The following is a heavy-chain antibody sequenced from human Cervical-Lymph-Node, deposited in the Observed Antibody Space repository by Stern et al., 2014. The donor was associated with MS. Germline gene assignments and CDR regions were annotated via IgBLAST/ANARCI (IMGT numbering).Heavy chain of an antibody. D-gene: IGHD4-17*01. CDR2: ISSSSSTI. CDR1: GFTFNSYN. Sequence: QLVQSGGDLVHPGGSLTLSCAVSGFTFNSYNMNWVRQSPGKGLEWASYISSSSSTIYYADSVRGRFTISRDNAKNSLYLRMNSLRAEDTAVYYCVREGLNGDFDYWGQGTLVTVSS. CDR3: VREGLNGDFDY. V-gene: IGHV3-48*01. J-gene: IGHJ4*02.